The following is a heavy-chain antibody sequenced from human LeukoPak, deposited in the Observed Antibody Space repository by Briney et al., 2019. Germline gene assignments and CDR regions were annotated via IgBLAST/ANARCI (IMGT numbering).Heavy chain of an antibody. CDR2: ISYDGSNK. Sequence: GGSLRLFCAASGFTFSSYAMHWVRQAPGKGLEWVAVISYDGSNKYYADSVEGRFTISRDNSKNTLYLQMNSLRAEDTAVYYCARVFRIYDSSGYVDYWGQGTLVTVSS. V-gene: IGHV3-30-3*01. D-gene: IGHD3-22*01. CDR1: GFTFSSYA. CDR3: ARVFRIYDSSGYVDY. J-gene: IGHJ4*02.